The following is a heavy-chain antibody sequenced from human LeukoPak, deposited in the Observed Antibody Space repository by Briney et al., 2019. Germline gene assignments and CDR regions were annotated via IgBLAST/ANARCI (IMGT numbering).Heavy chain of an antibody. Sequence: ASVKVSCKASGYTFTGYYMHWVRQAPGQGLEWMGWINPNSGGTSYAQKFQGRVTMTRDTSISTAYMELSRLRSDDTAVYYCARGSSGSGSYYIGFYYYYYGMDVWGQGTTVTVSS. CDR1: GYTFTGYY. V-gene: IGHV1-2*02. CDR3: ARGSSGSGSYYIGFYYYYYGMDV. J-gene: IGHJ6*02. D-gene: IGHD3-10*01. CDR2: INPNSGGT.